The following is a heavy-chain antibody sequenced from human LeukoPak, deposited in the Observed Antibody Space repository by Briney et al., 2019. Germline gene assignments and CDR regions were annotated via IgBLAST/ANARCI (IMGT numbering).Heavy chain of an antibody. CDR1: GYRFTNYW. CDR2: IYPGDSYT. V-gene: IGHV5-51*01. J-gene: IGHJ4*02. CDR3: ARRFQINYFDY. D-gene: IGHD3-10*01. Sequence: GAPLKISCKGSGYRFTNYWIGWVRQMPGKGLEWMGIIYPGDSYTTYSPSFQGQVTISADKSITTAYLQWSSLKASDTAMYYCARRFQINYFDYWGRGTLVTVSS.